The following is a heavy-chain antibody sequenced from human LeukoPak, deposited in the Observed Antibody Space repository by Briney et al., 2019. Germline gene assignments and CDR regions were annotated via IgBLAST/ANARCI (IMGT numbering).Heavy chain of an antibody. V-gene: IGHV3-7*05. Sequence: GGSLRLSCVASGFTFGSYRMSWVRQAPGKGLEWVADIKQDGRDKYYVESVKGRFTISRDNAKNSLYLQMNILRAEDTAVYYCARGNLAAYDIWGQGTMVSVSS. CDR3: ARGNLAAYDI. CDR1: GFTFGSYR. CDR2: IKQDGRDK. J-gene: IGHJ3*02.